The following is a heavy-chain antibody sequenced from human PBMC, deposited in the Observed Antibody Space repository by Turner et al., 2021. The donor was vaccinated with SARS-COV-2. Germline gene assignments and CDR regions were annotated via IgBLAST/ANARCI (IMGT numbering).Heavy chain of an antibody. V-gene: IGHV1-24*01. J-gene: IGHJ6*02. Sequence: QVQLVQSGAEVKKPGASVKVTCKVSGYTLIELSMHWVRQAPGKGLEWMGGFDPEDGETIYAQKFQGRVTMTEDTSTDTAYMELSSLRSEDTAVYYCATAPANYYDSSRSKGFYYYYYGMDVWGQGTTVTVSS. CDR1: GYTLIELS. D-gene: IGHD3-22*01. CDR2: FDPEDGET. CDR3: ATAPANYYDSSRSKGFYYYYYGMDV.